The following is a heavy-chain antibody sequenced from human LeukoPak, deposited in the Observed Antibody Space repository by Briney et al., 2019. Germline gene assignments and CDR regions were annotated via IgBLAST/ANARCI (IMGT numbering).Heavy chain of an antibody. CDR2: ISYNSGSI. V-gene: IGHV3-9*01. D-gene: IGHD5-18*01. CDR1: EFTFDDYA. CDR3: AKVGPVSSYGFGFFNY. Sequence: SLRPSCAASEFTFDDYAMHWVRQAPGKGLEWVSGISYNSGSINYAESVKGRFTISRDNAKNSLYLQMNSLTVEDTALYYCAKVGPVSSYGFGFFNYWGRGTLVTVSS. J-gene: IGHJ4*02.